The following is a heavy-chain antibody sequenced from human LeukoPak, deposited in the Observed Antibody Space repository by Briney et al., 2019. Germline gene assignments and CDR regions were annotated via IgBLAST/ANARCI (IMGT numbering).Heavy chain of an antibody. CDR3: ARDQDWVPFDL. V-gene: IGHV3-74*01. CDR1: GFTLSNYW. D-gene: IGHD3-9*01. Sequence: PGGSLRLSCVASGFTLSNYWMHWVRQVPGKGLGWVSRIRSDGRDTYYADSVKGRFTISRDNAKNALFLQMSSLRAEDTAVYYCARDQDWVPFDLWGQGTLVTVSS. CDR2: IRSDGRDT. J-gene: IGHJ4*02.